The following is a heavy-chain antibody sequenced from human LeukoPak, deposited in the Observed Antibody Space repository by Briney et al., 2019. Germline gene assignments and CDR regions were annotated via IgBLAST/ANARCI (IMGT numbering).Heavy chain of an antibody. J-gene: IGHJ4*02. CDR2: MNPKTGNT. V-gene: IGHV1-8*02. D-gene: IGHD2-2*01. Sequence: GASVRVSCKASGYTFSSYDINWVRQAAGQGLEWMGWMNPKTGNTGFSQKFQGRVTMTRDTSTSIAYMELSRLRSDDTAVYYCARVGGEGYCSSTSCYDYWGQGTLVTVSS. CDR1: GYTFSSYD. CDR3: ARVGGEGYCSSTSCYDY.